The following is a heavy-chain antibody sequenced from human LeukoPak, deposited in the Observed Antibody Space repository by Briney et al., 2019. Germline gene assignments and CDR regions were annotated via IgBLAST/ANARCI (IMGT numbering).Heavy chain of an antibody. D-gene: IGHD3-10*01. CDR3: ARSGITMVRGVIYWFDP. Sequence: PSETPSLTCTVSGGSISSSSYYWGWIRQPPGKGLEWIGSIYYSGSTYYNPSLKSRVTIPVDTSKNQFSLKLSSVTAADTAVYYCARSGITMVRGVIYWFDPWGQGTLVTVSS. J-gene: IGHJ5*02. CDR2: IYYSGST. V-gene: IGHV4-39*01. CDR1: GGSISSSSYY.